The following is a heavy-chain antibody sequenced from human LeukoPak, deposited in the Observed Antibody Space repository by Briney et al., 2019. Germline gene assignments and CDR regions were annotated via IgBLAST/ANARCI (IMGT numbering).Heavy chain of an antibody. V-gene: IGHV4-39*01. D-gene: IGHD1-26*01. J-gene: IGHJ4*02. CDR3: ERYSGYFDY. CDR1: GGSISSSSYY. Sequence: SETLSLTCTVSGGSISSSSYYWGWIRQPPGKGLEWIGSIYYSGSTYYNPSLKSRVTISVDTSKNQFSLKLSSVTAADTAVYYCERYSGYFDYWGQGTLVTVSS. CDR2: IYYSGST.